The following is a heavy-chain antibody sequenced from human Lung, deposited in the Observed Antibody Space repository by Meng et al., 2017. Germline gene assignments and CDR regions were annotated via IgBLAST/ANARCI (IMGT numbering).Heavy chain of an antibody. CDR3: ARGRGNQPLFDF. CDR1: GGCFSTYT. J-gene: IGHJ4*02. D-gene: IGHD2/OR15-2a*01. Sequence: QVQLVQSGAEVKKPGSSVKVACKTSGGCFSTYTFCWVRQAPGQGLEWMGGLNPVHNKEKSAPRFQDRVTFTADKTTTTAYMELSSLTFEDTAVYFCARGRGNQPLFDFWGQGTLVTVSS. CDR2: LNPVHNKE. V-gene: IGHV1-69*10.